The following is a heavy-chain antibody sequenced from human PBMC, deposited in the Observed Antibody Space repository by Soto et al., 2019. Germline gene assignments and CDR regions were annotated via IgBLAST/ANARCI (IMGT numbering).Heavy chain of an antibody. J-gene: IGHJ2*01. CDR1: GGSISSGDYY. CDR2: IYYSGST. CDR3: ARDSSITRGYFDL. V-gene: IGHV4-30-4*01. D-gene: IGHD3-10*01. Sequence: QVQLQESGPGLVKPSQTLSLTCTVSGGSISSGDYYWSWIRQPPGKGLEWIGYIYYSGSTYYNPSLKGRVTISVDTSKNQFSLKLSSVTAADTAVYYCARDSSITRGYFDLWGRGTLVTVSS.